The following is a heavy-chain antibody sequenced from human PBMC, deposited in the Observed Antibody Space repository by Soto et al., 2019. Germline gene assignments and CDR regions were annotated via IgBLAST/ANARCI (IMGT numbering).Heavy chain of an antibody. D-gene: IGHD1-26*01. V-gene: IGHV3-73*02. J-gene: IGHJ2*01. CDR1: GLTFSGSP. Sequence: EVQLVESGGGLVQPGGSLKLSCAASGLTFSGSPIHWVRQASGKGLEWVGRIRSKANSYATAYAASVKGRFTISRDDSKDPAYLQMHSLDTEDTAIYFCSRRIKSTPVTGGYFDLWGRGTLVTVSS. CDR3: SRRIKSTPVTGGYFDL. CDR2: IRSKANSYAT.